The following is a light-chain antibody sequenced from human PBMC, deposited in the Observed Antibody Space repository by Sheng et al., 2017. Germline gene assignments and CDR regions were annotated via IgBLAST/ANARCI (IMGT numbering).Light chain of an antibody. CDR1: DSNIGVTL. V-gene: IGLV1-47*01. CDR2: RND. CDR3: SSWDASLRSWA. Sequence: QSLLTQPPSASGTPGQTVTISCSGTDSNIGVTLYTGSSSSQERPPNLLIFRNDHRPSGLPDRFSGSKSGTSASLAISGLRADDEAVYYCSSWDASLRSWAFGGGTKVTVL. J-gene: IGLJ3*02.